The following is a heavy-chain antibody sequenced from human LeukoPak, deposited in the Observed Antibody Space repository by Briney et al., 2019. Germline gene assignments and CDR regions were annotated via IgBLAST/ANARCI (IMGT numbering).Heavy chain of an antibody. J-gene: IGHJ4*02. Sequence: GGSLRLSCAASGFTFSSYAMTWVRQAPGKGLEWVSDISVGGGDTYYADSVKGRFTISRDNSKNTLYLQMNSLRAEDTAVYYCAKDSRSYIVMVTKPRKNLIDYWGQGTLVTVSS. CDR3: AKDSRSYIVMVTKPRKNLIDY. CDR2: ISVGGGDT. D-gene: IGHD5-18*01. V-gene: IGHV3-23*01. CDR1: GFTFSSYA.